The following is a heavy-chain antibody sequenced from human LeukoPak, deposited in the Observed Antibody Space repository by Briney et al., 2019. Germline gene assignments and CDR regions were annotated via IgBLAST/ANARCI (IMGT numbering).Heavy chain of an antibody. CDR3: ARDRYSSSSGDY. CDR2: ISAYNGNT. D-gene: IGHD6-6*01. V-gene: IGHV1-18*01. CDR1: GYTFANYG. Sequence: ASVKVSCKASGYTFANYGINWVRQAPGQGLEWMGWISAYNGNTNYAQKFQGRVTMTTDTSTSTAYMELSRLRSDDTAVYYCARDRYSSSSGDYWGQGTLVTVSS. J-gene: IGHJ4*02.